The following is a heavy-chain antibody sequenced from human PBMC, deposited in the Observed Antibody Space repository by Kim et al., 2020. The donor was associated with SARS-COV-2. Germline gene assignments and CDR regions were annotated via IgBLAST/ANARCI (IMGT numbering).Heavy chain of an antibody. V-gene: IGHV1-3*01. CDR2: IDADNGNT. CDR3: ARNEDY. Sequence: KVSCKAAGYTFTSYAFHWVRQAPGQWLEWVGWIDADNGNTKYSQKLQGRVTITRDTSASTAYMELSSLRSEDTAVYYCARNEDYWGQGTLVTVSS. J-gene: IGHJ4*02. CDR1: GYTFTSYA.